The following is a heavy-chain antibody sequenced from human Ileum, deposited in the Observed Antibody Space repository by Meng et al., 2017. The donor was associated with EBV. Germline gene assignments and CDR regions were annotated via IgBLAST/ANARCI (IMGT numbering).Heavy chain of an antibody. V-gene: IGHV4-59*08. CDR2: IYYSGST. D-gene: IGHD2-15*01. Sequence: QGHVRGSGPGRVKPSETLSLTCTVSGGSISSYYWSWIRQPPGKGLEWIGYIYYSGSTNYNPSLKSRVTISVDTSKNQFSLNLSSVTAADTAVYYCARGGWSLDYWGQGTLVTVSS. CDR1: GGSISSYY. J-gene: IGHJ4*02. CDR3: ARGGWSLDY.